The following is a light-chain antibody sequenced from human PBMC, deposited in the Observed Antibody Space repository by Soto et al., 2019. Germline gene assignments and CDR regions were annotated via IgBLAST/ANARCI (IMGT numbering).Light chain of an antibody. V-gene: IGLV1-44*01. CDR3: AAWDDSLNGVV. Sequence: QSALTQPPSASGTPGQRVTISCSGSTSNIGSNNVDWYQQFPGTAPKLIIYSNNRRPSGVPDRFSGSKSGTSASLAISGLQSEDDSYYYCAAWDDSLNGVVFGGGTQLTVL. CDR2: SNN. J-gene: IGLJ2*01. CDR1: TSNIGSNN.